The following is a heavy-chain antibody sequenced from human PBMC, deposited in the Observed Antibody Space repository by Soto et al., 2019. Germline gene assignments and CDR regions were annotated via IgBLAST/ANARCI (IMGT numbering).Heavy chain of an antibody. J-gene: IGHJ4*02. D-gene: IGHD3-10*01. CDR2: ISGSGGST. V-gene: IGHV3-23*01. Sequence: EVQLLESGGGLVQPGGSLRLSCAASGFTFSSYAMSWVRQAPGKGLEWVSAISGSGGSTYYADSVKGRFTISRDNSKNTLYLQMNSLSAEDTAVYYCAKDGRRYGSGSSYDYWGQGTLVTVSS. CDR3: AKDGRRYGSGSSYDY. CDR1: GFTFSSYA.